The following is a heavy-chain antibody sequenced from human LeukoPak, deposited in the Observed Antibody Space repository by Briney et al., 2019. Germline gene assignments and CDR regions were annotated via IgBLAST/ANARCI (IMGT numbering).Heavy chain of an antibody. CDR1: GGSISSYY. Sequence: SETLSLTCTVSGGSISSYYWSWIRQPPGKGLEWIGYIYYSGSTNYNLSLKSRVTISVDTSKNQFSLKLSSVTAADTAVYYCARGVDIVATMFDYWGQGTLVTVSS. J-gene: IGHJ4*02. V-gene: IGHV4-59*08. D-gene: IGHD5-12*01. CDR3: ARGVDIVATMFDY. CDR2: IYYSGST.